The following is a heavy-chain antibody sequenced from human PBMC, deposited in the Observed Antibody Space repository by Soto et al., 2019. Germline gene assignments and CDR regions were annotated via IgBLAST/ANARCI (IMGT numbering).Heavy chain of an antibody. CDR2: IIPIFGTA. Sequence: QVQLVQSGAEVKKPGSSVKVSCKASGGTFSSYAISWVRQAPGQGLEWMGGIIPIFGTANYAQKFQGRVTITADESTSTAYMELSSMRCEHTSVYYCARVAMLHSYARYSAYWGQGTLVTVSS. D-gene: IGHD5-18*01. J-gene: IGHJ4*02. CDR3: ARVAMLHSYARYSAY. V-gene: IGHV1-69*01. CDR1: GGTFSSYA.